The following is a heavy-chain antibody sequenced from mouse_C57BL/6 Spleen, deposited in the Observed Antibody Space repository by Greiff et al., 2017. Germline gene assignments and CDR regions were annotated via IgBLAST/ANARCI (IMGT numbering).Heavy chain of an antibody. CDR1: GYTFTSYW. CDR3: ARYSHYGNLTF. Sequence: QVQLQQPGAELVRPGSSVKLSCKASGYTFTSYWMHWVKQRPIQGLEWIGNIDPSDSETHYNQKFKDKATLTVDKSSSTAYMQLSSLTSEDSAVYYCARYSHYGNLTFWGTGTTVTVSS. J-gene: IGHJ1*03. D-gene: IGHD2-1*01. CDR2: IDPSDSET. V-gene: IGHV1-52*01.